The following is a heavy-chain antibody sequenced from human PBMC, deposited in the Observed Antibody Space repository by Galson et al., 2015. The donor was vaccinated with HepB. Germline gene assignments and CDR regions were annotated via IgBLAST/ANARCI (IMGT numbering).Heavy chain of an antibody. J-gene: IGHJ6*03. Sequence: SVKVSCKVSGGTFNSYAISWVRLAPGQRLEWMGGVIPIFGATDYAQKFQGRVTITADDSTGKVYMQLSSLRSEDTAMYYCATDPGRRYYYYNMDVWGKGTTVTVSS. CDR2: VIPIFGAT. CDR1: GGTFNSYA. V-gene: IGHV1-69*13. CDR3: ATDPGRRYYYYNMDV.